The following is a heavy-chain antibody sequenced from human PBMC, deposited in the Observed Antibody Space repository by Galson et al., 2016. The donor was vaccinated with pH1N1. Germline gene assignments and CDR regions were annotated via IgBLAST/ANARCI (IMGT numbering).Heavy chain of an antibody. CDR2: IKQDGSDK. J-gene: IGHJ4*02. Sequence: SLRLSCAASGLTFSRYGMSWVRQAPGKGLEWVANIKQDGSDKYYVDSVNGRFTISRDNTKNSLYLQMSSLRAEDTAVYYCARLNFDWLTFDYWGQGTLVTVSS. CDR3: ARLNFDWLTFDY. V-gene: IGHV3-7*01. D-gene: IGHD3-9*01. CDR1: GLTFSRYG.